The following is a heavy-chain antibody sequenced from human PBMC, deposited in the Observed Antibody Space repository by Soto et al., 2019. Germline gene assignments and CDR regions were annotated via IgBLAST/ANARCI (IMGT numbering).Heavy chain of an antibody. CDR2: IYHSGST. D-gene: IGHD3-10*01. Sequence: SETLSLTCAVSGGSISSGGYSWSWIRQPPGKGLEWIGYIYHSGSTYYNPSLKSRVTISVDRSKNQFSLKLSSVTAADTAVYYCARTNIIMVRGVRMNWFDSWGQGTLVIVSS. CDR3: ARTNIIMVRGVRMNWFDS. J-gene: IGHJ5*01. V-gene: IGHV4-30-2*01. CDR1: GGSISSGGYS.